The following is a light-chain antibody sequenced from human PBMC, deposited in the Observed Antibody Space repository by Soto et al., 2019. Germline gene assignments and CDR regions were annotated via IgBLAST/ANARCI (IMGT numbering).Light chain of an antibody. Sequence: QSALTQPASVSGSPGQSITISCTGTSSDVGGYNYVSWYQQHPGKAPKLMIYEVSNRPSGVSNRFSGSKSDNTASLTISGLQAEDEADYYFSSYTSFSTYVFGPGTKLTVL. CDR3: SSYTSFSTYV. CDR1: SSDVGGYNY. CDR2: EVS. J-gene: IGLJ1*01. V-gene: IGLV2-14*01.